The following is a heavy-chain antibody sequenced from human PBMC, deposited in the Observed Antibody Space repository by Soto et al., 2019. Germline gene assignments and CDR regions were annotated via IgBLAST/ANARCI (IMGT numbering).Heavy chain of an antibody. V-gene: IGHV3-21*01. D-gene: IGHD2-2*01. CDR2: ITSSSTYI. J-gene: IGHJ4*02. CDR1: GFTFSSFA. CDR3: ARAQIGTGWLVDH. Sequence: GGSLRLSCAASGFTFSSFAMSWVRQAPGKGLEWVSSITSSSTYIYYADSVKGRFTISRDNAKNSLYLQMNSLRAEDTAVYYCARAQIGTGWLVDHWGQGT.